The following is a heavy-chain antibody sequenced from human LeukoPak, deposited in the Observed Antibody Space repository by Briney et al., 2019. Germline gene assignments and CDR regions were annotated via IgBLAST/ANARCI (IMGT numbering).Heavy chain of an antibody. CDR1: GFTFSSYE. CDR2: ISSSGSTI. J-gene: IGHJ4*02. D-gene: IGHD3-10*01. V-gene: IGHV3-48*03. Sequence: PGGSLRLSCAASGFTFSSYEMNWVRQAPGKGLEWISYISSSGSTIYYADSVKGRFTISRDNAKNSLYLQMNSLRAEDTAVYYCARDLWFGEADWGQGTLVTVSS. CDR3: ARDLWFGEAD.